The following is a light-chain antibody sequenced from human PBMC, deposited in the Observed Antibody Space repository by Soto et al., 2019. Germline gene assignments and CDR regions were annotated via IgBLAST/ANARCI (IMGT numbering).Light chain of an antibody. Sequence: QSVLTQPPSVSGAPGQRVTISCTGSSSNIGAGYDVHWYQQLPGTAPKLLIYGNSNRPSGVPDRFSGSKYGTSASLAITWLQAEDEADYYCQSYDSSLSGWVFGGGTKLTFL. CDR1: SSNIGAGYD. V-gene: IGLV1-40*01. J-gene: IGLJ3*02. CDR2: GNS. CDR3: QSYDSSLSGWV.